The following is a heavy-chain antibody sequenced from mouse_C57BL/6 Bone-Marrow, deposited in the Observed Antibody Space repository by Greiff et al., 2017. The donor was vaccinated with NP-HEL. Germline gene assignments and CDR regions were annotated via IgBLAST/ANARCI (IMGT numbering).Heavy chain of an antibody. CDR2: INPGSGGT. Sequence: QVQLQQSGAELVRPGTSVKVSCKASGYAFTNYLIAWVKQRPGQGLEWIGVINPGSGGTNYNEKFKGKATLTADKSSSTAYMQLSSLTSEDSAVYFCARKGLDGYPSWFAYWGQGTLVTVSA. V-gene: IGHV1-54*01. J-gene: IGHJ3*01. CDR1: GYAFTNYL. D-gene: IGHD2-3*01. CDR3: ARKGLDGYPSWFAY.